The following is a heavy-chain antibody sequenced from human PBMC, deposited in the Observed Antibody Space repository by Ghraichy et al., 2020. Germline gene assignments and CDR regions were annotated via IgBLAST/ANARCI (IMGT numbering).Heavy chain of an antibody. D-gene: IGHD6-13*01. CDR2: IYYSGST. CDR1: GGSISSYY. Sequence: SETLSLTCTVSGGSISSYYWSWIRQPPGKGLEWIGYIYYSGSTNYNPSLKSRVTISVDTSKNQFSLKLSSVTAAATAVYYCARVTIAAESWFDPWGQGTLVTVSS. J-gene: IGHJ5*02. V-gene: IGHV4-59*01. CDR3: ARVTIAAESWFDP.